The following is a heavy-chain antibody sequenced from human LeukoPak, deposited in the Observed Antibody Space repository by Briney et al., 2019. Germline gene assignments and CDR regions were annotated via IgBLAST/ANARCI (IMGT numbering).Heavy chain of an antibody. CDR3: ARDGYTASYYSLDY. J-gene: IGHJ4*02. CDR1: GGSIRSYY. CDR2: IYSSGTT. D-gene: IGHD1-26*01. Sequence: SETLSLTCTVSGGSIRSYYWSWIRQPAGKGLESIGRIYSSGTTNYNPSLKSRVTMSVDMSTNQFSLRLSSVTAADTAIYYCARDGYTASYYSLDYWGQGILVIVSS. V-gene: IGHV4-4*07.